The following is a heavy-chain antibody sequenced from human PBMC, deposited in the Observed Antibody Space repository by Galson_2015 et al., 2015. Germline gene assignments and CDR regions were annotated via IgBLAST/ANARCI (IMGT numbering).Heavy chain of an antibody. J-gene: IGHJ4*02. CDR3: ARGGTYYDILTGYAPQYYFDY. D-gene: IGHD3-9*01. V-gene: IGHV4-59*01. CDR1: GGSISSYY. Sequence: SLTCTASGGSISSYYWSWIRQPPGKGLEWIGYIYYSGSTNYNPSLKSRVTISVDTSKNQFSLKLSSVTAADTAVYYCARGGTYYDILTGYAPQYYFDYWGQGTLVTVSS. CDR2: IYYSGST.